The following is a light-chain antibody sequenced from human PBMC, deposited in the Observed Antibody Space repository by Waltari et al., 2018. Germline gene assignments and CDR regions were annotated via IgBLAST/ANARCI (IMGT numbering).Light chain of an antibody. J-gene: IGLJ3*02. CDR1: RSNIGRNY. V-gene: IGLV1-47*01. CDR2: RNN. CDR3: AAWDDSLSGRV. Sequence: QSVFTQPPSASGTPGQRVTISCSGSRSNIGRNYVFWYQQLPGTAPKLPIYRNNQRPSGVPDRFSGSKSGTAASLAISGLRSEDEADYYCAAWDDSLSGRVFGGGTKVTVL.